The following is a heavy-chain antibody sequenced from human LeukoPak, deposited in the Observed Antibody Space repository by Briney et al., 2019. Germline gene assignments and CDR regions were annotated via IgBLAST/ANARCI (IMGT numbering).Heavy chain of an antibody. Sequence: GRSLRLSCAASGFTFSSYAMHWVRQAPGKGLEWVAVISYDGSNKYYADSVKGRFTISRDNSKNTLYLQMNSLRDEDTAVYYCARAWSPYDFWSGYPPGYWGQGTLVTVSS. V-gene: IGHV3-30-3*01. CDR1: GFTFSSYA. J-gene: IGHJ4*02. D-gene: IGHD3-3*01. CDR3: ARAWSPYDFWSGYPPGY. CDR2: ISYDGSNK.